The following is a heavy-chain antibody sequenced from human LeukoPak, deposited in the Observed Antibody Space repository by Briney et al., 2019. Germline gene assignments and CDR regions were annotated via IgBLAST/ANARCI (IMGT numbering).Heavy chain of an antibody. V-gene: IGHV4-4*07. CDR3: ARASRKCSGGSCYSGVQYYDSSGYYFDY. D-gene: IGHD2-15*01. CDR2: ISTTGST. CDR1: GASISDYY. J-gene: IGHJ4*02. Sequence: SEALSLTCTVSGASISDYYWSWIRQSAGKGLEWIGRISTTGSTYYNPSFQSRVTMSADPSKTLFFLRLRSVTAADTAVYYCARASRKCSGGSCYSGVQYYDSSGYYFDYWGQGTLVTVSS.